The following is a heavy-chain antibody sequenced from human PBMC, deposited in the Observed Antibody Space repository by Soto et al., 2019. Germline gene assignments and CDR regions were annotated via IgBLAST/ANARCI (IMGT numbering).Heavy chain of an antibody. CDR2: IYPGDSDT. CDR1: GYSFISYW. Sequence: LGESLKVWWKCSGYSFISYWGGLVRQMPGKGLECMGIIYPGDSDTRYSPSFQGQVTISADKSISTAYLQWSSLKASDTAMYYCARLDSGSYPYYYYYGMDVWGQGTTVTVSS. J-gene: IGHJ6*02. CDR3: ARLDSGSYPYYYYYGMDV. V-gene: IGHV5-51*01. D-gene: IGHD1-26*01.